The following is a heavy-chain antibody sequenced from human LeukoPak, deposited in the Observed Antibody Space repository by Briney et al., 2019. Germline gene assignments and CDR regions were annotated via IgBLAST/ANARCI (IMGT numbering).Heavy chain of an antibody. CDR3: ARDGYSYGYYAFDI. J-gene: IGHJ3*02. CDR1: EFTFSTYG. D-gene: IGHD5-18*01. Sequence: GGSLRLSCADSEFTFSTYGSRWVRQAPGKGQEWVANIKQDGSDKYYVDSVKGRFTISRDNAKNSLYLQMNSLRAEDTAVYYCARDGYSYGYYAFDIWGQGTMVTVSS. V-gene: IGHV3-7*01. CDR2: IKQDGSDK.